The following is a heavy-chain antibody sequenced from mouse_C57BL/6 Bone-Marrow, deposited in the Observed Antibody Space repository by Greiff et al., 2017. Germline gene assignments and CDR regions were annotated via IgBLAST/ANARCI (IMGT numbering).Heavy chain of an antibody. V-gene: IGHV1-7*01. Sequence: VQLQQSGAELAKPGASVKLSCKASGYTFTSYWMHWVKQRPGQGLEWIGYINPSSGYTKYNQKFKDKATLTADKSSSTAYLQLSSLTYEDSAVYYCARSGDGYYWYFDVWGTGTTVTVSS. CDR1: GYTFTSYW. J-gene: IGHJ1*03. CDR2: INPSSGYT. CDR3: ARSGDGYYWYFDV. D-gene: IGHD2-3*01.